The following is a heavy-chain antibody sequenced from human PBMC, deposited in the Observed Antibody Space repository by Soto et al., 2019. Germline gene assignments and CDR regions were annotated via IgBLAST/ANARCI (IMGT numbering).Heavy chain of an antibody. CDR1: GFTFNNFW. CDR2: INSDGTTT. J-gene: IGHJ4*02. V-gene: IGHV3-74*01. Sequence: EVQLVESGGGLVQPGGSLRLSCAASGFTFNNFWMYWVRQTPEKGLVWVLGINSDGTTTIYADSVKGRFTISRDNAKNTLYLQMNSLTVEDTAIYYCVRDIRWGQGTLVTVSS. CDR3: VRDIR.